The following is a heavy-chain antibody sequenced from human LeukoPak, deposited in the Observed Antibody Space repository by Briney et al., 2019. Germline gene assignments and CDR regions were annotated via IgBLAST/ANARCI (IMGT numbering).Heavy chain of an antibody. D-gene: IGHD4-23*01. V-gene: IGHV4-59*01. J-gene: IGHJ4*02. CDR3: AGLYGGNSYYFDY. CDR1: GGSISSYY. Sequence: SETLSLICTVSGGSISSYYWSWIRQPPGKGLEWIGYIYYSGRTNYNPSLKSRVTISVDTSKNQFSLKLSSVTAADTAVYYCAGLYGGNSYYFDYWGQGTLVTVSS. CDR2: IYYSGRT.